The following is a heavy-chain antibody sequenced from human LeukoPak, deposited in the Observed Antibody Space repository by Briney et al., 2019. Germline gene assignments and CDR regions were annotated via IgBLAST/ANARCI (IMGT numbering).Heavy chain of an antibody. CDR1: GFTFSSYA. V-gene: IGHV3-23*01. CDR3: AKDLEYDSSGYYFFDY. D-gene: IGHD3-22*01. CDR2: TSGSGGST. Sequence: GASLRLSCAASGFTFSSYAMSWVRQAPGKGLEWVSATSGSGGSTYYADSVKGRFTISRDNSKNTLYLQMNSLRAEDTAVYYCAKDLEYDSSGYYFFDYWGQGTLVTVSS. J-gene: IGHJ4*02.